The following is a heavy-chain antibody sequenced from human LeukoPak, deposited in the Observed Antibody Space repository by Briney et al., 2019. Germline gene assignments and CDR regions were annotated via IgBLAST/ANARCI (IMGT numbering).Heavy chain of an antibody. V-gene: IGHV1-69*13. CDR1: GYTFTNYA. CDR3: AREGGTTVVTPRPYYYGMDV. J-gene: IGHJ6*02. D-gene: IGHD4-23*01. Sequence: GASVKVSCKASGYTFTNYALHWVRQAPGQGLEWMGGIIPIFGTANYAQKFQGRVTITADESTSTAYMELSSLRSEDTAVYYCAREGGTTVVTPRPYYYGMDVWGQGTTVTVSS. CDR2: IIPIFGTA.